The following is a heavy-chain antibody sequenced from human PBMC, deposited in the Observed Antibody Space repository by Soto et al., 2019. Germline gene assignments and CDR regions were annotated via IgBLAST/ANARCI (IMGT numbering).Heavy chain of an antibody. CDR1: GGSISSGSHY. D-gene: IGHD3-10*01. Sequence: PSETLSLTCTVSGGSISSGSHYWSWIRQPPGKGLEWIGYIYYSGSTNYNPSLKSRVTISVDTSKNQFSLKLSSVTAADTAVYYCARDYYGSGSPPLGYWGQGTLVTVSS. CDR2: IYYSGST. CDR3: ARDYYGSGSPPLGY. J-gene: IGHJ4*02. V-gene: IGHV4-61*01.